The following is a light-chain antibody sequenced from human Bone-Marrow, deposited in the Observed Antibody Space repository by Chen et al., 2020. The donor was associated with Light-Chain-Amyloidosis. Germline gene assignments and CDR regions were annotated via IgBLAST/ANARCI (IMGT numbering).Light chain of an antibody. J-gene: IGLJ1*01. CDR1: GSVVSGYNY. Sequence: QSALTQPRAASGSPGQSVTISCRGTGSVVSGYNYVSWYQQHPGKAPKLMIYDVTKRPSGVPDRFSSSKSGDTASLTISGLQAEDEADYYCCSYAGSNSFVFGTGTKVTVL. CDR3: CSYAGSNSFV. CDR2: DVT. V-gene: IGLV2-11*01.